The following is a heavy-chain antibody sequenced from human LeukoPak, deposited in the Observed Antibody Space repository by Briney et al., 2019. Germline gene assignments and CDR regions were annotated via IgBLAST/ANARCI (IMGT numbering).Heavy chain of an antibody. D-gene: IGHD3-22*01. CDR3: ARRSSGGGLFDY. V-gene: IGHV4-39*02. Sequence: PSETLSLTCTVSGGSISSSSYYWGWIRQPPGKGLEWIGSIFYSVNTYYNASLKSRVTISVDTSKNHFSLKLSSVTSADTAVYYCARRSSGGGLFDYWGQGTLVTVSS. CDR1: GGSISSSSYY. CDR2: IFYSVNT. J-gene: IGHJ4*02.